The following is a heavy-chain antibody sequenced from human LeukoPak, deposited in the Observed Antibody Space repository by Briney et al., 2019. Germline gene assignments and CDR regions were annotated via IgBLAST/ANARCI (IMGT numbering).Heavy chain of an antibody. D-gene: IGHD3-22*01. CDR2: VVYDGSKK. J-gene: IGHJ4*02. Sequence: GGSLRLSCAASGFTFSSYAMHWVRQAPGKGLEWVAVVVYDGSKKYYADSVKGRFTISRDNAKNSLYLQMNSLRAEDTAVYYCARDRKKGSYYYDSSGYYGGGDYWGQGTLVTVSS. V-gene: IGHV3-30-3*01. CDR1: GFTFSSYA. CDR3: ARDRKKGSYYYDSSGYYGGGDY.